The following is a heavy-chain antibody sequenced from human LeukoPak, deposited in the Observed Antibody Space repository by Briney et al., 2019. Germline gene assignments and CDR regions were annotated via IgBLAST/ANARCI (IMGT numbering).Heavy chain of an antibody. D-gene: IGHD3-10*01. Sequence: GGSLRLSCAASGFTFSSYAMHWVRQAPGKGLEWVAVISYDGNNKYYADSVKGRFTISRDNSKNTLYLQMNSLRAEDTAVYYCARAGTGVLWFGEPYWGQGTLVTVSS. CDR3: ARAGTGVLWFGEPY. CDR2: ISYDGNNK. V-gene: IGHV3-30-3*01. CDR1: GFTFSSYA. J-gene: IGHJ4*02.